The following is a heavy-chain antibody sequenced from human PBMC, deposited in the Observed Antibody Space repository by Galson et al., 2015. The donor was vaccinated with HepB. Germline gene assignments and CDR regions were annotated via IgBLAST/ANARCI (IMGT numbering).Heavy chain of an antibody. CDR2: LSYDGSNQ. Sequence: SLRLSCAVSGFTLSGFAMHWVRQAPGKGLEWVATLSYDGSNQFYAASVKGRFTISRDDSKSTLYPQMNALGAEDTAVYYCASDPDDTNGYFNSLDYGGRGPLVTVS. V-gene: IGHV3-30*03. CDR3: ASDPDDTNGYFNSLDY. CDR1: GFTLSGFA. D-gene: IGHD3-22*01. J-gene: IGHJ4*02.